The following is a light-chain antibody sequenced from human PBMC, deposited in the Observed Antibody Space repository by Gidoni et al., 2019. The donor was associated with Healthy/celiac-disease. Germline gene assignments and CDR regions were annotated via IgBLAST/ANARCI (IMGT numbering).Light chain of an antibody. V-gene: IGLV3-21*04. CDR1: NIGSKS. Sequence: SYVLTQPPSVSVAPGKTARITCGGNNIGSKSVHWYQQKPGQAPALVIYYDSDRPSGIPERFSGSNSGNTATLTISRVEAGDEADYYCQVWDSSSDPVFGGGTKLTVL. CDR2: YDS. CDR3: QVWDSSSDPV. J-gene: IGLJ2*01.